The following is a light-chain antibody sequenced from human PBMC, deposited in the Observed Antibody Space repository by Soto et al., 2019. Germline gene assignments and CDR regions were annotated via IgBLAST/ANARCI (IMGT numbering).Light chain of an antibody. CDR3: QQYGSLFT. CDR1: QSVSSSY. CDR2: GAS. J-gene: IGKJ3*01. Sequence: EIVLTQSPGTLSLSPGERATLSCRASQSVSSSYLAWYQQKPGQAPRLPIYGASSRATGIPDRFSGSGSGTDFTLTISRLEPEDFAVYYCQQYGSLFTFGPGTKVDIK. V-gene: IGKV3-20*01.